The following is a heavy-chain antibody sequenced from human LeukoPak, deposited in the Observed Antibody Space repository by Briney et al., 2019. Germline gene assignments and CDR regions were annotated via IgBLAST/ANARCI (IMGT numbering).Heavy chain of an antibody. D-gene: IGHD1-26*01. CDR2: INHRGVT. V-gene: IGHV4-34*01. Sequence: SETLSLTCAASGGSLSGSYWNWIRQSPGKGLEWIAEINHRGVTNYNPSLKSRVTISVDRSENQFSLSLNSVTAADTAVYYCARRRGGRGNCFDYWGQGTLVTVSS. CDR3: ARRRGGRGNCFDY. CDR1: GGSLSGSY. J-gene: IGHJ4*02.